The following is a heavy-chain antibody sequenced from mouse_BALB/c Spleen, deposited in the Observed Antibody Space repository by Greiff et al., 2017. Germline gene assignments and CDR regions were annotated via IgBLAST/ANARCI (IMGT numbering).Heavy chain of an antibody. CDR2: IRNKANGYTT. D-gene: IGHD2-4*01. Sequence: EVQRVESGGGLVQPGGSLRLSCATSGFTFTDYYMSWVRQPPGKALEWLGFIRNKANGYTTEYSASVKGRFTISRDNSQSILYLQMNTLRAEDSATYYCARASDYAWFAYWGQGTLVTVSA. V-gene: IGHV7-3*02. CDR1: GFTFTDYY. CDR3: ARASDYAWFAY. J-gene: IGHJ3*01.